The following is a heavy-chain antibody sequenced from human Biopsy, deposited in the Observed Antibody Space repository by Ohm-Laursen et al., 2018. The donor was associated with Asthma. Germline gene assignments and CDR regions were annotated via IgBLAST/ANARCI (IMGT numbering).Heavy chain of an antibody. V-gene: IGHV3-53*01. J-gene: IGHJ4*02. CDR2: IYSGGTS. CDR1: GFAVSRDY. D-gene: IGHD3-22*01. Sequence: LSLTCAASGFAVSRDYMFWVRQAPGKGLEWVSVIYSGGTSHTADSVRGRFTISRDYSKSTLYLQMHSLRAEDTAVYYCARGDSSNWSHYYFDYWGQGTLVTVSS. CDR3: ARGDSSNWSHYYFDY.